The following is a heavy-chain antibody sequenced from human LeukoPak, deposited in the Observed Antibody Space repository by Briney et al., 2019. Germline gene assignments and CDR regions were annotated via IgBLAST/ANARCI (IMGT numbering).Heavy chain of an antibody. CDR3: ARVDSSGSYPAHFDY. Sequence: GGSLRLSCAASGFTFSSYWMSWVRQAPGKGLEWVANIKQDGSEKYYVDPLKGRFTTSRDNAKNSLYLQMNSLRAEDTAVYYCARVDSSGSYPAHFDYWGQGTLVTVSS. V-gene: IGHV3-7*01. CDR1: GFTFSSYW. CDR2: IKQDGSEK. D-gene: IGHD1-26*01. J-gene: IGHJ4*02.